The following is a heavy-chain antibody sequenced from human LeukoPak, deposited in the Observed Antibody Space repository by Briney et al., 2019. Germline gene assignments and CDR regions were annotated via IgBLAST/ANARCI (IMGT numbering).Heavy chain of an antibody. V-gene: IGHV3-33*08. J-gene: IGHJ4*02. CDR2: IWYDGSNK. D-gene: IGHD3-10*01. Sequence: GGSLRLSCAASGFTVSSSYMTWVRRAPGKGLEWVAVIWYDGSNKYYADSVKGRFTISRDNSKNTLYLQMNSLRAEDTAVYYCARDQADNANYYGSGSSDYWGQGTLVTVSS. CDR1: GFTVSSSY. CDR3: ARDQADNANYYGSGSSDY.